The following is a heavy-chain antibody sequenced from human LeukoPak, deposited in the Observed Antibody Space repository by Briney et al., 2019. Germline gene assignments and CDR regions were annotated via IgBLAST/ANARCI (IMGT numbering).Heavy chain of an antibody. D-gene: IGHD1-26*01. CDR2: IYYTGST. CDR3: ARSGSYLYYFDY. CDR1: GGSLSTYY. Sequence: SETLSLTCSVSGGSLSTYYWSWIRQPPGKGLEWIGYIYYTGSTDSNPSLKSRVTISIDTSKNQFSLRLSSVTAADMAVYYCARSGSYLYYFDYWGQGTLVTVSS. V-gene: IGHV4-59*01. J-gene: IGHJ4*02.